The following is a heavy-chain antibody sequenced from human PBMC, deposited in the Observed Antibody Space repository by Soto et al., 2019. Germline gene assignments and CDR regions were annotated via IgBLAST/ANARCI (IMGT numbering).Heavy chain of an antibody. CDR3: AKERSVVATTRDFDY. Sequence: QVQLVESGGGVVQPGRSLRLSCAASGFTFSSFGMHWVRQAPGKGLEWVAVASYDGSYKYYADSVKGRFTISRDNSKNLLYLQINSLRAEHTAVYYCAKERSVVATTRDFDYWGQGTLVPVSS. D-gene: IGHD5-12*01. CDR1: GFTFSSFG. CDR2: ASYDGSYK. J-gene: IGHJ4*02. V-gene: IGHV3-30*18.